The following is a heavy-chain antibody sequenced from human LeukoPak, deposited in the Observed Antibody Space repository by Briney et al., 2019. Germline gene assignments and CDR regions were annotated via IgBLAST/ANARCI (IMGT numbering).Heavy chain of an antibody. Sequence: PSETLSLTCAVSGGSVTSGAYSWTWIRQPPGKGLEWIGYFYHSGSTYYNPSLKSRVTISVDRSKNQFSLKLGSVTAADTAVYYCASVPPAAHRGYFDFWGQGTLVTVSS. CDR1: GGSVTSGAYS. CDR2: FYHSGST. J-gene: IGHJ4*02. CDR3: ASVPPAAHRGYFDF. V-gene: IGHV4-30-2*01. D-gene: IGHD6-13*01.